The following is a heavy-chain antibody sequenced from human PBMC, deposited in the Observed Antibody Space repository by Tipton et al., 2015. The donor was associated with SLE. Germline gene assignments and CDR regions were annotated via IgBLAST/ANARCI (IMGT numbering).Heavy chain of an antibody. Sequence: VQSGGVVVQPGGSLRLSCAASGFTFDDYTMHWVRQAPGRGLEWVSLISWDGGSTYYADSVKGRFTTSRDNSKNSLYLQMNSLRTEDTALYYCAKGKPVGYYMDVWGKGTTVTVSS. J-gene: IGHJ6*03. CDR1: GFTFDDYT. D-gene: IGHD4-23*01. CDR3: AKGKPVGYYMDV. V-gene: IGHV3-43*01. CDR2: ISWDGGST.